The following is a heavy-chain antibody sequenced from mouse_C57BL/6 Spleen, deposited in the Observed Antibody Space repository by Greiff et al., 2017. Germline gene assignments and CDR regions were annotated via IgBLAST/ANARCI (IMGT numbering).Heavy chain of an antibody. J-gene: IGHJ4*01. CDR3: ARRVDRYYPYFAMDY. V-gene: IGHV1-64*01. D-gene: IGHD2-14*01. CDR1: GYTFTSYW. CDR2: IHPNSGST. Sequence: VQLQQPGAELVKPGASVKLSCKASGYTFTSYWMHWVKQRPGQGLEWIGMIHPNSGSTNYNEKFKSKATLTVDKSSSTAYMQLSSLTSEDSAVYYCARRVDRYYPYFAMDYWSQGTSVTVCS.